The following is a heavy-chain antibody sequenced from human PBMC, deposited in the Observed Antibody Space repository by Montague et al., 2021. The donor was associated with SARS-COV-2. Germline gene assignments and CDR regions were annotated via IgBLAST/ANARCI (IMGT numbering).Heavy chain of an antibody. V-gene: IGHV4-39*01. Sequence: SETLSLTCTVSGDSISSSSYDWGWIRQPPGKGLEWIGHISYHGNTNYNPSLKSRVTRSIDTSRNQFSLKVSSVTATDTAIYYCARRLDYWDSSGQRRHFDYWGQGTLVTVSS. CDR1: GDSISSSSYD. J-gene: IGHJ4*02. CDR2: ISYHGNT. CDR3: ARRLDYWDSSGQRRHFDY. D-gene: IGHD3-22*01.